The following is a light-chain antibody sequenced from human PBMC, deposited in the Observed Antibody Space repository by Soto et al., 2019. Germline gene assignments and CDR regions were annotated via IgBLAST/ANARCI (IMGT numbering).Light chain of an antibody. CDR1: QSVIKY. CDR2: TTS. J-gene: IGKJ2*01. CDR3: QQYYTKPT. V-gene: IGKV1-39*01. Sequence: DIQMTQSPSSLSASVGDSVTITCRASQSVIKYLNWYQHKPGKTPNLLMHTTSTLHIGVPSRFSGSGSGTDCTLTISRLQPEDSATYYCQQYYTKPTFGQGTKLEI.